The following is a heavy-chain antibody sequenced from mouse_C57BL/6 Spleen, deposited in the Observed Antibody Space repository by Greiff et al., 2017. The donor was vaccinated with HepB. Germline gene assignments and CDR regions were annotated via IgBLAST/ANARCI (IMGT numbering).Heavy chain of an antibody. V-gene: IGHV1-15*01. CDR3: TRRVITTVPFAY. J-gene: IGHJ3*01. Sequence: QVQLQQSGAELVRPGASVTLSCKASGYTFTDYEMHWVKQTPVHGLEWIGAIDPETGGTAYNQKFKGKAILTADKSSSTAYMELRSLTSEDSAVYYGTRRVITTVPFAYWGQGTLVTDSA. CDR2: IDPETGGT. D-gene: IGHD1-1*01. CDR1: GYTFTDYE.